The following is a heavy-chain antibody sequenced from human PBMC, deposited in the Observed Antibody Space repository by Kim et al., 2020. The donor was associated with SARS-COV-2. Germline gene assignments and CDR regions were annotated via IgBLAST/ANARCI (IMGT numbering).Heavy chain of an antibody. J-gene: IGHJ6*02. Sequence: ASVKVSCKASGYTFTSYGISWVRQAPGQGLEWMGWISAYNGNTNYAQKLQGSVTMTTDTSTSTAYMELRSLRSDDTAVYYCAILYRSIAARLGYYYYGMDVWGQGTTVTVSS. CDR1: GYTFTSYG. CDR2: ISAYNGNT. D-gene: IGHD6-6*01. V-gene: IGHV1-18*01. CDR3: AILYRSIAARLGYYYYGMDV.